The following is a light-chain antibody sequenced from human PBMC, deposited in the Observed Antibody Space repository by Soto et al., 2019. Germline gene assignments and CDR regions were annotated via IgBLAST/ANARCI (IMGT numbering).Light chain of an antibody. CDR1: QSISTW. V-gene: IGKV1-5*01. J-gene: IGKJ1*01. CDR2: DAS. CDR3: HQRQSWPRT. Sequence: GDRVTITCRASQSISTWLAWYQQKPGKAPKLLIYDASSLESGVPSRFSGSGSGTEFTLTISSLQPEDFALYYCHQRQSWPRTFGQGTKVDI.